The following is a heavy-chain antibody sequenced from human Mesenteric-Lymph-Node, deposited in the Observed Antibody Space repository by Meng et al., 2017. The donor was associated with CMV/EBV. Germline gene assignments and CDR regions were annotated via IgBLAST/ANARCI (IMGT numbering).Heavy chain of an antibody. CDR3: ARAPGYYDNGYWSRRLYYFDY. V-gene: IGHV4-39*07. CDR2: IYYSGST. D-gene: IGHD2-2*03. CDR1: GGSIVSSSYY. J-gene: IGHJ4*02. Sequence: SETLSLTCTVSGGSIVSSSYYWVWIRQPPGRGLEWIGTIYYSGSTKYNPSLRSRVTISVDTSKNQFSLRVNSVTAADTALYYCARAPGYYDNGYWSRRLYYFDYWGQGSLVTVSS.